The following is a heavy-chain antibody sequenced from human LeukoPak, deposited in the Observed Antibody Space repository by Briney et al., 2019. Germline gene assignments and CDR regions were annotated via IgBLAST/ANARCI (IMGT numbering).Heavy chain of an antibody. CDR1: GGSISNSY. CDR2: IYYSGST. D-gene: IGHD6-13*01. J-gene: IGHJ4*02. Sequence: SETLSLTCTVSGGSISNSYWSWIRQPPGKGLEWIGYIYYSGSTNYNPSLKSRVTISVDTSKDQFSLKLSSVTAADTAVYYCARGEYSSSWDYYFDYWGQGTLVTVSS. CDR3: ARGEYSSSWDYYFDY. V-gene: IGHV4-59*01.